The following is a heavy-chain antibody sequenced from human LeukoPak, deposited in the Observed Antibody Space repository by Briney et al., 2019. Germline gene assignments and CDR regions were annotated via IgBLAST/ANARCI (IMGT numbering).Heavy chain of an antibody. CDR1: GFTFSDYY. D-gene: IGHD1-1*01. V-gene: IGHV3-11*01. J-gene: IGHJ4*02. Sequence: GGSLRLSCLASGFTFSDYYMSWVRQAPGKGLEWISYMSSRGYPTYYAESVKGRFTISRDNAKNTLYLQMHNLRADDTAVYFCARVGIALTSPFDYWGLGTLVAVSS. CDR2: MSSRGYPT. CDR3: ARVGIALTSPFDY.